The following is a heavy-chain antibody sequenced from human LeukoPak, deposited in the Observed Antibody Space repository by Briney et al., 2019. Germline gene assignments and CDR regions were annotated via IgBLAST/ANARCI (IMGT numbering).Heavy chain of an antibody. CDR2: ISSTSTYI. Sequence: GGSLRLSCAASGFTFSGYSMNWVRQAPGRGLEWVSSISSTSTYIDYADSVKGRFTISRDNATNSLFLQMDSLRAEATAAYYCARDPPSRGTRYFHYWGRGTLVTVSS. CDR3: ARDPPSRGTRYFHY. J-gene: IGHJ4*02. D-gene: IGHD3-16*01. CDR1: GFTFSGYS. V-gene: IGHV3-21*04.